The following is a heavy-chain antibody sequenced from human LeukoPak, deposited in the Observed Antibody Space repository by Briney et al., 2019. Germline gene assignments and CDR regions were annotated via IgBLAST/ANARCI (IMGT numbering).Heavy chain of an antibody. D-gene: IGHD5-24*01. CDR3: ARGNGYNFGSIDY. V-gene: IGHV5-51*01. CDR2: IYPGDSDT. J-gene: IGHJ4*02. Sequence: GESLKISCKGSGYSFSTYWIGWVRQMPGKGLEWMGIIYPGDSDTRCSPSFRGQVTISADKSISTAYLQWSSLKASDTAMYYCARGNGYNFGSIDYWGQGTLVTVSS. CDR1: GYSFSTYW.